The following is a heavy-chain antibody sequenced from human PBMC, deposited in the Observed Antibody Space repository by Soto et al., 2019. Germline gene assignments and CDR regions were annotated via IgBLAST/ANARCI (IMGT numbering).Heavy chain of an antibody. V-gene: IGHV3-15*01. CDR3: TTEEEGLTSVWSGYYYYMDV. CDR1: GFTFSNAW. J-gene: IGHJ6*03. D-gene: IGHD3-3*01. Sequence: GGSLRLSCAASGFTFSNAWMSWVRQAPGKGLEWVGRIKSKTDGGTTDYAAPVKGRFTISRDDSKNTLYLQMNSLKTEDTAVYYCTTEEEGLTSVWSGYYYYMDVWGKGTTVTVSS. CDR2: IKSKTDGGTT.